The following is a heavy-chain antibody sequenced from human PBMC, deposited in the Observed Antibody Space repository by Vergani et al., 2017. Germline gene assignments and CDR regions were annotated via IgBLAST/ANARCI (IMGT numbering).Heavy chain of an antibody. CDR2: ISAYNGNT. D-gene: IGHD2-2*02. CDR3: ARGGEYCSSTSCYSYYYYYMDV. V-gene: IGHV1-18*04. CDR1: GYTFTSYG. J-gene: IGHJ6*03. Sequence: QVQLVQSGAEVKKPGASVKVSCKASGYTFTSYGISWVRQAPGQGLEWMGWISAYNGNTNYAQKLQGRVTMTTDTSTSTAYMELRSLRSDDTAVYYCARGGEYCSSTSCYSYYYYYMDVWGKGTTVTVSS.